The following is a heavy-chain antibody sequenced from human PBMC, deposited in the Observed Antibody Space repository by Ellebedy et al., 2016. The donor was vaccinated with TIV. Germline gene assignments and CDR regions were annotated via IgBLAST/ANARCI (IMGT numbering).Heavy chain of an antibody. CDR2: ISSSGSFI. CDR1: GFTFRSYS. J-gene: IGHJ3*01. CDR3: ARDVTGDGDAFDV. D-gene: IGHD7-27*01. V-gene: IGHV3-21*01. Sequence: GESLKISCEASGFTFRSYSIYWVRQAPGKGLEWVSSISSSGSFIYYADSVKGRFTISRDSAKKSVYLQMNSLRAEDAAVYYCARDVTGDGDAFDVWGQGTMVTVSS.